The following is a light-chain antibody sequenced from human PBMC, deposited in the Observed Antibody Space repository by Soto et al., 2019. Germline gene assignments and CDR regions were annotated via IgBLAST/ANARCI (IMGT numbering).Light chain of an antibody. CDR2: SAY. V-gene: IGKV3-15*01. Sequence: EIVMTQSPATLSVSPGERATLSCRASQSVSSNLAWYQQKPGQAPRLLIYSAYTRATGITARFSGSGSGTEFTLTISSLQSEDFAVYYCQQYNNWPPVTFGQGTRLEIK. CDR3: QQYNNWPPVT. J-gene: IGKJ5*01. CDR1: QSVSSN.